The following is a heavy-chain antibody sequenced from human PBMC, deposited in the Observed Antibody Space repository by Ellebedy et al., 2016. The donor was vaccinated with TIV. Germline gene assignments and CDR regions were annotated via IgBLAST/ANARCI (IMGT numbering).Heavy chain of an antibody. CDR3: AKDMITMVRGVIIRQEYGMDV. CDR1: GFTFDDYA. D-gene: IGHD3-10*01. V-gene: IGHV3-9*01. J-gene: IGHJ6*02. CDR2: ISWNSGSI. Sequence: GGSLRLXXAASGFTFDDYAMHWVRQAPGKGLEWVSGISWNSGSIGYADSVKGRFTISRDNAKNSLYLQMNSLRAEDTALYYCAKDMITMVRGVIIRQEYGMDVWGQGTTVTVSS.